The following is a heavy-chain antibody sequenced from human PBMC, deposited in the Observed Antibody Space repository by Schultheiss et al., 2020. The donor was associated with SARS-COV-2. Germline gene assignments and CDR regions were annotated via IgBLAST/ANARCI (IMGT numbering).Heavy chain of an antibody. D-gene: IGHD4-23*01. CDR1: GFTFSSYG. CDR3: ARDLDPVVTLNILDY. Sequence: GGSLRLSCAASGFTFSSYGMHWVRQAPGKGLEWVAVIWYDGSNKYYADSVKGRFTISRDNSKNTLYLQMNSLRAEDTAVYYCARDLDPVVTLNILDYWGQGALVTVSS. V-gene: IGHV3-33*08. CDR2: IWYDGSNK. J-gene: IGHJ4*02.